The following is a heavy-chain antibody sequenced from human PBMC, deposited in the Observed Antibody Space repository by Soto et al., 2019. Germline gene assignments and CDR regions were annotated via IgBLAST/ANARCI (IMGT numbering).Heavy chain of an antibody. D-gene: IGHD3-9*01. CDR1: GFTFGTTD. J-gene: IGHJ5*02. CDR2: IDGSGGIT. CDR3: LKNWGWLNT. V-gene: IGHV3-23*01. Sequence: QLLQSGGGLVQPGGSLTLSCAASGFTFGTTDMSWVRQAPGEGLEWVSTIDGSGGITYYADSVKARFTISRDNSRNTVYVQMNSLRGDDPDLYYCLKNWGWLNTWGQGALVTVSS.